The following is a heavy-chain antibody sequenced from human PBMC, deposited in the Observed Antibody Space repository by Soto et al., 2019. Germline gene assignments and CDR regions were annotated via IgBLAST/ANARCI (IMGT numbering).Heavy chain of an antibody. D-gene: IGHD3-16*01. Sequence: EVQLVESGGGLVQPGRSLSLSCEGSGFTFDDYAMHWVRQVPGTGMEWVAGITSNGGSLLYADSVRGRFTISRDNAKNSRSLDITSLRGEASARYYCSKGHHYNYSAYAALLDHCGQGILVTFSS. CDR1: GFTFDDYA. CDR2: ITSNGGSL. J-gene: IGHJ5*02. CDR3: SKGHHYNYSAYAALLDH. V-gene: IGHV3-9*01.